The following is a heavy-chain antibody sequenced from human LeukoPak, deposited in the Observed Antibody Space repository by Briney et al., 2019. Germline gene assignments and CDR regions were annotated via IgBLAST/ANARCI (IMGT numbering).Heavy chain of an antibody. Sequence: PGGCLRLSCAASGFTFCISWMYWVRDVPGKGRVGVSYINSEGGSINYADFVKRRFTISRDNAKNTLYLQINSLRAEDTALYLCARVIAAGVFDFLGQGTMVTVSS. V-gene: IGHV3-74*01. D-gene: IGHD6-13*01. CDR2: INSEGGSI. CDR1: GFTFCISW. J-gene: IGHJ3*01. CDR3: ARVIAAGVFDF.